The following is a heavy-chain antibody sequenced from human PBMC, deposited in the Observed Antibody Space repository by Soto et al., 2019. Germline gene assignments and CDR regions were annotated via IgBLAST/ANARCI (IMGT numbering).Heavy chain of an antibody. CDR1: GFTFSSYS. D-gene: IGHD2-21*02. Sequence: EVQLVESGGGLVKPGGSLRLSCAASGFTFSSYSMNWVRQAPGKGLEWVSSISSSSSYIYYADSVKGRFTISRDSAKNALDLQMNSLRAEHTAGYYCARDGYCGGVCYSDFLGQGTLVTVSS. J-gene: IGHJ4*02. CDR2: ISSSSSYI. CDR3: ARDGYCGGVCYSDF. V-gene: IGHV3-21*01.